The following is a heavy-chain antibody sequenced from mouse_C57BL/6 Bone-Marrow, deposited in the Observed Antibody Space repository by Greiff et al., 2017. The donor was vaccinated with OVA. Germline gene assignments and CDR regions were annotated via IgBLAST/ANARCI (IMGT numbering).Heavy chain of an antibody. D-gene: IGHD2-3*01. CDR2: INPNNGGT. V-gene: IGHV1-26*01. Sequence: VQLQQSGPELVKPGASVKISCKASGYTFTDYYMNWVKQSHGKSLEWIGDINPNNGGTSYNQKFKGKATLTVDKSSSTAYMELRSLTSEDSAVYYCARGGFYDAGFDVWGTGTTVTVSS. CDR3: ARGGFYDAGFDV. J-gene: IGHJ1*03. CDR1: GYTFTDYY.